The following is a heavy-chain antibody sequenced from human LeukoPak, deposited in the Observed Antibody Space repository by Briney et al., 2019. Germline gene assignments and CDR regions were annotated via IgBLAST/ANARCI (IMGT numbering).Heavy chain of an antibody. CDR2: IIPIFGTA. D-gene: IGHD3-10*01. V-gene: IGHV1-69*13. J-gene: IGHJ5*02. CDR1: GGTFSSYA. CDR3: ARALLWFGELYNWFDP. Sequence: SVKVSCKASGGTFSSYAISWVRQAPGQGLEWMGGIIPIFGTANYAQKFQGRVTITADESTSTAYMELSSLRSEDTAVYYCARALLWFGELYNWFDPWGQGTLATVSS.